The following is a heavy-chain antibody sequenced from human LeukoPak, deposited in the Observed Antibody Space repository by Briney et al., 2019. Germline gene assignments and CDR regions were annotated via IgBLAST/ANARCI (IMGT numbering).Heavy chain of an antibody. Sequence: GGSLRLSCAASGISFSNYSMNWVRQAPGKGLEWVSLISSSSRFIYYGDSVKGRFTISRDNAKNSLFLQMDGLRVDDTAVYFCARDGRGGHNDFWGQGTLITVSS. D-gene: IGHD4-23*01. V-gene: IGHV3-21*06. J-gene: IGHJ4*02. CDR3: ARDGRGGHNDF. CDR1: GISFSNYS. CDR2: ISSSSRFI.